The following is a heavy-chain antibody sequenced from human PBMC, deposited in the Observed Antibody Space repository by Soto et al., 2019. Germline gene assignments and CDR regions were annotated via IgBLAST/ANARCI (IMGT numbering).Heavy chain of an antibody. Sequence: PGGSLRLSCAASGFTVSSNYMSWVRQAPGKGLEWVSYISSSSSTIYYADSVKGRFTISRDNAKNSLYLQMNSLRDEDTAVYYCARDRSSYYDSSGYLPFDYWGQGTLVTVSS. CDR1: GFTVSSNY. CDR2: ISSSSSTI. J-gene: IGHJ4*02. D-gene: IGHD3-22*01. V-gene: IGHV3-48*02. CDR3: ARDRSSYYDSSGYLPFDY.